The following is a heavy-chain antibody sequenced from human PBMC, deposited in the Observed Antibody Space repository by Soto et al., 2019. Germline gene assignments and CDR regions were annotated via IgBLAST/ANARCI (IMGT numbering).Heavy chain of an antibody. Sequence: QVQLVQSGAEVKKPGSSVKVSCKASGGTFSSYAISWVRQAPGQGLEWMGGIIPIFGTANYAQKFQGRVTIPADESTRTAYMELSSLRSEDTAVYYCAGPPELTRIYYYYGMDVWGQGTTVTVSS. CDR3: AGPPELTRIYYYYGMDV. J-gene: IGHJ6*02. CDR2: IIPIFGTA. CDR1: GGTFSSYA. D-gene: IGHD1-7*01. V-gene: IGHV1-69*12.